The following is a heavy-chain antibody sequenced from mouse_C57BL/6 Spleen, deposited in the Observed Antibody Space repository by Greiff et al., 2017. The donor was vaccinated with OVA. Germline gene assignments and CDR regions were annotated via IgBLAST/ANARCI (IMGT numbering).Heavy chain of an antibody. J-gene: IGHJ1*03. Sequence: DVMLVESGGGLVQPGGSLSLSCAASGFTFTDYYMSWVRQPPGKALEWLGFIRNKANGYTTEYSASVKGRFTISRDNSQSILYLQMNALRAEDSATYYCARSPNWGYWYFDVWGTGTTVTVSS. V-gene: IGHV7-3*01. CDR1: GFTFTDYY. CDR3: ARSPNWGYWYFDV. D-gene: IGHD4-1*01. CDR2: IRNKANGYTT.